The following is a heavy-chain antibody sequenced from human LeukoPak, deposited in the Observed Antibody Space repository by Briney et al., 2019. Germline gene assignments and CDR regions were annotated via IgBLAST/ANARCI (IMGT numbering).Heavy chain of an antibody. CDR3: ARGRYGWLPFDY. J-gene: IGHJ4*02. D-gene: IGHD3-16*01. CDR1: GGSINSGDYY. Sequence: SQTLSLTCTVSGGSINSGDYYWSWIRQPPGKGLECIGYIYYTGSTYYNPSLKSRVTISVDTSKNQFTLKLSSVTAADTAVYYCARGRYGWLPFDYWGQGTLVTVSS. V-gene: IGHV4-30-4*01. CDR2: IYYTGST.